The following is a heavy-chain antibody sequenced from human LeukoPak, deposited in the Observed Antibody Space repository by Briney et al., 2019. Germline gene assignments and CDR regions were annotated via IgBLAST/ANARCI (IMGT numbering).Heavy chain of an antibody. Sequence: GGSLRLSCAASGFTFSSYEMNWVRLAPGKGLEWVSAISGSGGSTYYADSVKGRFTISKDNSKNTLYLQMNSLRAEDTAVYYCAKDNGDYVFDYWGQGTLVTVSS. CDR3: AKDNGDYVFDY. CDR1: GFTFSSYE. J-gene: IGHJ4*02. V-gene: IGHV3-23*01. CDR2: ISGSGGST. D-gene: IGHD4-17*01.